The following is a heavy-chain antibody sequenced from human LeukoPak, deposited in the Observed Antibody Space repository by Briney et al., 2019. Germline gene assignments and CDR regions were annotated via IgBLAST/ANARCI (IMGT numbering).Heavy chain of an antibody. Sequence: PGGSLRLSCAASGFTFSSYGMHWVRQAPGKGLEWVAFIRYDGSNKYYADSVKGRFTISRDNSKNTLYLQMNSLRAEDTAVYYCAKAGRRVYYDSSGYGDPRGYWGQGTLVTVSS. D-gene: IGHD3-22*01. J-gene: IGHJ4*02. V-gene: IGHV3-30*02. CDR3: AKAGRRVYYDSSGYGDPRGY. CDR2: IRYDGSNK. CDR1: GFTFSSYG.